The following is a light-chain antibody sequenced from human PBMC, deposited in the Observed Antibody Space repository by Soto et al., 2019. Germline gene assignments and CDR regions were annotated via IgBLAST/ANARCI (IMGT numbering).Light chain of an antibody. V-gene: IGKV3D-11*01. CDR3: SQSWPRT. J-gene: IGKJ1*01. Sequence: EIVLTQSPATLSAFPGDRVTLSCRASQALNTRLAWYQHKPGQAPRLLIYLTSNRAAGVPARFSAWGSETDFTLTISYVETEDFAVCHQSQSWPRTFGQGTKVDIK. CDR2: LTS. CDR1: QALNTR.